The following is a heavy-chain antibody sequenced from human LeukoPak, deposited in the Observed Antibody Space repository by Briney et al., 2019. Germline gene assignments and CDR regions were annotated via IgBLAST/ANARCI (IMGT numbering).Heavy chain of an antibody. V-gene: IGHV3-33*01. D-gene: IGHD3-10*01. CDR3: ARSEFTMVRGVTLIDAFDI. Sequence: QPGGSLRLSCAASGFTFSSYGMHWVRQAPGKGLEWVTVIWYDGSNKYYADSVKGRFTISRDNSKNTLYLQMNSLRAEDTAVYYCARSEFTMVRGVTLIDAFDIWGQGTMVTVSS. CDR2: IWYDGSNK. J-gene: IGHJ3*02. CDR1: GFTFSSYG.